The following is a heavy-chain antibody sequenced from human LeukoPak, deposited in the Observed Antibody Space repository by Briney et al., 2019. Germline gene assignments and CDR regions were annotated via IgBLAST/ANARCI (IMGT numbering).Heavy chain of an antibody. CDR3: ARDSNSDFWSGYYTNYFDY. J-gene: IGHJ4*02. Sequence: PGRSLRLSCAASGFTFSQFAVHWVRQAPGKGLEWVADISHDGRNTYYADSVKGRFTISRDNSKNTLYLQMNSLRTGDTAVYYCARDSNSDFWSGYYTNYFDYWGQGTLVTVSS. D-gene: IGHD3-3*01. CDR1: GFTFSQFA. CDR2: ISHDGRNT. V-gene: IGHV3-30*04.